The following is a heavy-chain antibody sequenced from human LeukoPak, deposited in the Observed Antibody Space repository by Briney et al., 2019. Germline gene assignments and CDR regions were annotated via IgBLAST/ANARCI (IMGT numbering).Heavy chain of an antibody. CDR2: ISSSSSTI. D-gene: IGHD3-10*01. Sequence: GGSLRLSCAASGFTFSSYSMNWVRQAPGKGLEWVSYISSSSSTIYYADSVKGRFTISRDNAKNSLYLQMNSLRAEDTAVYYCARSDRLLWFGQLPDYWGQGTLVTVSS. V-gene: IGHV3-48*04. CDR3: ARSDRLLWFGQLPDY. J-gene: IGHJ4*02. CDR1: GFTFSSYS.